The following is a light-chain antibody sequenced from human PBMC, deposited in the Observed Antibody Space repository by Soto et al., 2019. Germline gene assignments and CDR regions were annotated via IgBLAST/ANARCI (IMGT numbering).Light chain of an antibody. V-gene: IGKV3-20*01. CDR3: LQYGSTPGT. Sequence: EIVLTQSPGTLSLSPGERATLSCRASQSIPNSYLSWYQHKPGQAPRLLIHGASSRATGTPDRFSGSGSGTDFTLNIDRLEPEDFAPYYCLQYGSTPGTFGQGTKVDLK. J-gene: IGKJ1*01. CDR1: QSIPNSY. CDR2: GAS.